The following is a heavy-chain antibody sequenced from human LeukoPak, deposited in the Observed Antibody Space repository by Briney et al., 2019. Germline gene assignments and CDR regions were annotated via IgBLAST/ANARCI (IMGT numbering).Heavy chain of an antibody. V-gene: IGHV1-2*02. CDR3: ARGPNYYGSGSIFLNY. J-gene: IGHJ4*02. CDR1: GYTFTGYY. CDR2: INPNSSGT. D-gene: IGHD3-10*01. Sequence: ASVKVSCKASGYTFTGYYMHWVRQAPGQELEWMGWINPNSSGTNYAQKFQGRVTMTRDTSISTAYMELSRLRSDDTAVYYCARGPNYYGSGSIFLNYWGQGTLATVSS.